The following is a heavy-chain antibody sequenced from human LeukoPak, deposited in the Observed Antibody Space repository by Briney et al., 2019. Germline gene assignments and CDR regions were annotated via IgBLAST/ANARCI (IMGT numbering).Heavy chain of an antibody. V-gene: IGHV1-69*01. D-gene: IGHD6-19*01. Sequence: SVKVSCKASGGTFSSYAISWVRQAPGQGLEWMGGIIPIFGTTNYAQTFQGRVTITADESTSTAYMELRSLRSDDTAVYYCARDTASHYSSGWYGINFDYWGQGTLVTVSS. CDR1: GGTFSSYA. CDR3: ARDTASHYSSGWYGINFDY. CDR2: IIPIFGTT. J-gene: IGHJ4*02.